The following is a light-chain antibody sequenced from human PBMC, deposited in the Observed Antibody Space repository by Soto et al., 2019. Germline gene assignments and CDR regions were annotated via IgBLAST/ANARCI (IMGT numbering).Light chain of an antibody. CDR2: RSS. CDR3: QQYNNWPPYT. V-gene: IGKV3-15*01. J-gene: IGKJ2*01. CDR1: QGVSRD. Sequence: EIVLTQSPATLSVSPGERVTLSCRASQGVSRDLAWYQQKPGQAPRLLIYRSSLRATGIPARFSGSGSGTEFTLTLSSLQSEDFAVYYCQQYNNWPPYTFGQGTKLEIK.